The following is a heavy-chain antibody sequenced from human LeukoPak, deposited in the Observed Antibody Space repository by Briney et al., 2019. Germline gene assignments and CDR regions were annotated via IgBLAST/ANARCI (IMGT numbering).Heavy chain of an antibody. V-gene: IGHV3-30*03. Sequence: PGGSLRLSCAASGFTFSSYGMHWVRQAPGKGLEWVAVISYDGSNKYYADSVKGRFTISRDNSRNTLYLQMNSLRAEDTAVYYCARAYADSGDYEAYWGQGTLVTVSS. CDR2: ISYDGSNK. CDR3: ARAYADSGDYEAY. CDR1: GFTFSSYG. D-gene: IGHD4-17*01. J-gene: IGHJ4*02.